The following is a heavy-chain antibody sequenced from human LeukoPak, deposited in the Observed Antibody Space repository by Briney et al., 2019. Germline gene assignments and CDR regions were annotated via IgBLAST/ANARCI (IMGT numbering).Heavy chain of an antibody. D-gene: IGHD6-13*01. CDR3: ARQSSSWYNWFDP. Sequence: PGGSLRLSCAASGLTVSTNYMSWVRQGPGKGLEWVSVIYNSGSTYYADSVKGRFTVSRDNSKNTLYLQMNSLRAEDTAVYYCARQSSSWYNWFDPWGQGTLVTVSS. J-gene: IGHJ5*02. CDR1: GLTVSTNY. CDR2: IYNSGST. V-gene: IGHV3-53*01.